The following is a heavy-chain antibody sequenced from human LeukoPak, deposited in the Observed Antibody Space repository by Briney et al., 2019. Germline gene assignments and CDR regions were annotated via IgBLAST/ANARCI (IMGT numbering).Heavy chain of an antibody. Sequence: QPGGSLRLSCAASGFTFSSCWMSCVRQAPGKGPEWVANIKQEGSEKYYVDSVKGRFTISRDNAKNSLYLQMNSLKAEDTAVYYCARDAFSRISVFGVVSDAFDIWGQGTMVTVSS. CDR3: ARDAFSRISVFGVVSDAFDI. V-gene: IGHV3-7*01. D-gene: IGHD3-3*01. J-gene: IGHJ3*02. CDR2: IKQEGSEK. CDR1: GFTFSSCW.